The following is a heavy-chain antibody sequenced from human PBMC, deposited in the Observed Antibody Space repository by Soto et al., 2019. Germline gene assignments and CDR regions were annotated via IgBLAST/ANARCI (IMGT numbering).Heavy chain of an antibody. CDR1: GGSISSGDYY. J-gene: IGHJ5*02. CDR3: ASELGTSWFDP. Sequence: QMQLQESGPGLVKPSQTLSLTCTVSGGSISSGDYYWSWIRQPPGKGLEWLGYIFYRGTTHYNPSLKSRLSISVDTSKNQFSLKLNSVTAADTAVYYCASELGTSWFDPWGQGTLVTVSS. V-gene: IGHV4-30-4*01. CDR2: IFYRGTT. D-gene: IGHD1-1*01.